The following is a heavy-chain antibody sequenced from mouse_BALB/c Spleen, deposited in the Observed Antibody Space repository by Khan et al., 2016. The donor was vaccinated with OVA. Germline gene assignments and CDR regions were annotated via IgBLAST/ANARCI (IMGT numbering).Heavy chain of an antibody. V-gene: IGHV1-87*01. CDR1: GYTFTSYW. J-gene: IGHJ4*01. Sequence: QVQLKQSGAELARPGASVKLSCKASGYTFTSYWMQWVKQRPGQGLEWIGAIYPGDGDTRYTQKFKGKATLTADKSSSTAYMQLSSLASEDSSIYYCARNYDYFYAMDYWGQGTSVTVSS. CDR3: ARNYDYFYAMDY. CDR2: IYPGDGDT. D-gene: IGHD2-4*01.